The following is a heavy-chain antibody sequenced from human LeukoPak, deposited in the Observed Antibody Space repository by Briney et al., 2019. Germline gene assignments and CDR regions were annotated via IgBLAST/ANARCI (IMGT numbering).Heavy chain of an antibody. CDR2: INSDGSST. CDR1: GFTFSSYW. CDR3: ARDRGSSWYSGYYYYGMGV. J-gene: IGHJ6*02. D-gene: IGHD6-13*01. V-gene: IGHV3-74*01. Sequence: GGSLRLSCAASGFTFSSYWMHWVRQAPGKGLVWVSRINSDGSSTSYADSVKGRFTISRDNAKNTLYLQMNSLRAEDTAVYYCARDRGSSWYSGYYYYGMGVWGQGTTVTVSS.